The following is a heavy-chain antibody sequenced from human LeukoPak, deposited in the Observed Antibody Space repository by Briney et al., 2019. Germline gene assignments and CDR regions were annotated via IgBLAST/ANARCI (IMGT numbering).Heavy chain of an antibody. D-gene: IGHD6-6*01. CDR2: ISNSSSYI. CDR3: ARDYHSSSPYFDY. Sequence: GGSLRLSCAASGFTFSSYSMNWVRQAPGKGLEWVSSISNSSSYIYYADSVKGRFTISRDNAKNSLYLQMNSLRAEDTAVYYCARDYHSSSPYFDYWGQGTLVTVSS. CDR1: GFTFSSYS. V-gene: IGHV3-21*01. J-gene: IGHJ4*02.